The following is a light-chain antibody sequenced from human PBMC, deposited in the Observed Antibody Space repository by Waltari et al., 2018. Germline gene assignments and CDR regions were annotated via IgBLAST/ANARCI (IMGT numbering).Light chain of an antibody. V-gene: IGKV1-39*01. CDR2: AAS. Sequence: DIQLTQSPSSLSASVGDRVTITCRASQYISSYLNWYQQKPQRAPKLLIYAASSLQSGVPSRFSGDGSGTEFTLTISSVQPEDFATYYCQQSYTPPPLTFGGGTKVEIQ. CDR1: QYISSY. CDR3: QQSYTPPPLT. J-gene: IGKJ4*01.